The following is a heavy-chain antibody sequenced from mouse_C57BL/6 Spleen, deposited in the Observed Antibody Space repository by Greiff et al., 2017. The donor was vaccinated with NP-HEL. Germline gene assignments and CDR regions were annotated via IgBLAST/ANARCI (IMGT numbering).Heavy chain of an antibody. J-gene: IGHJ1*03. V-gene: IGHV1-26*01. CDR3: ARGTGTGYFDV. CDR1: GYTFTDYY. Sequence: EVQLQQSGPELVKPGASVKISCKASGYTFTDYYMNWVKQSHGKSLEWIGDINPNNGGTSYNQKFKGKATLTVAKPSSTAYMELRSLTSEDSAVYYCARGTGTGYFDVWGTGTTVTVSS. CDR2: INPNNGGT. D-gene: IGHD4-1*01.